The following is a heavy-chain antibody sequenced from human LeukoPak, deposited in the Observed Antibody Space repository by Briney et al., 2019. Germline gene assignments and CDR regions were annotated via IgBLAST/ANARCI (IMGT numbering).Heavy chain of an antibody. CDR2: ISSSSSII. J-gene: IGHJ4*02. D-gene: IGHD3-10*01. CDR3: ARESSGVLGFDY. Sequence: PGGSLRRACAASGFTFSSYSMNWVRQAPRKGLEWVSYISSSSSIIYNADSVKGRFTISRDNARNSLYLQMNSLRAEDTAVYYCARESSGVLGFDYWGQGTLVTVSS. CDR1: GFTFSSYS. V-gene: IGHV3-48*01.